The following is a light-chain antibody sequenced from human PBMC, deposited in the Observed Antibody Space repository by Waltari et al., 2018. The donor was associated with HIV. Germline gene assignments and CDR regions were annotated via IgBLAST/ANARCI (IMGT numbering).Light chain of an antibody. CDR3: CSYAGSYTYVV. CDR1: SSDVGGYKY. V-gene: IGLV2-11*01. J-gene: IGLJ2*01. Sequence: QSALTQPRSVSGSPGQSVTMSCSGTSSDVGGYKYVSWYQQHPGTAPKLLIYDVNKRPSGVSDRFSGSKSGNTASLTISGLQVEDEADYYCCSYAGSYTYVVLGGGTKLTVL. CDR2: DVN.